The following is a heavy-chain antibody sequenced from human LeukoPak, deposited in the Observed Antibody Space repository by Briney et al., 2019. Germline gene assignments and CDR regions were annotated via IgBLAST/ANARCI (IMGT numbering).Heavy chain of an antibody. D-gene: IGHD4-17*01. Sequence: QPGRSLRLSCAASGFTFSSYGMHWVRQAPGKGLEWVAVISYDGSNKYYADFVKGRFTISRDNSKNTLYLQMNSLRAEDTAVYYCAKDYGDQSYYYYGMDVWGQGTTVTVSS. V-gene: IGHV3-30*18. J-gene: IGHJ6*02. CDR1: GFTFSSYG. CDR3: AKDYGDQSYYYYGMDV. CDR2: ISYDGSNK.